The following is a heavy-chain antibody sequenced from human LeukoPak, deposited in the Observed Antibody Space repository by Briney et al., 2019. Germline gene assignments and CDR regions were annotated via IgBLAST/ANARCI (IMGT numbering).Heavy chain of an antibody. D-gene: IGHD3-16*01. J-gene: IGHJ4*02. V-gene: IGHV3-21*01. Sequence: PGGSLRLSCAASGFTFSSYSMNWVRQAPGKRLEWVSSISSSSSYIYYADSVKGRFTISRDNAKNSLYLQMNSLRAEDTAVYYCARAWGSDYYFDYWGQGTLVTVSS. CDR3: ARAWGSDYYFDY. CDR2: ISSSSSYI. CDR1: GFTFSSYS.